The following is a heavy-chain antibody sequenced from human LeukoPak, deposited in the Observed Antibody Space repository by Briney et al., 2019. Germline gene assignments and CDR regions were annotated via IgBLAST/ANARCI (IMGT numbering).Heavy chain of an antibody. CDR3: ARAPRYCSSTSCYLPDY. CDR2: MNPNSGNT. Sequence: GASVKVSCKASGYTFTSYDINWVRQATGQGLEWVGWMNPNSGNTGYAQKFQGRVTMTRNTSISTAYMELSSLRSEDTAVYYCARAPRYCSSTSCYLPDYWGQGTLVTVSS. D-gene: IGHD2-2*01. V-gene: IGHV1-8*01. J-gene: IGHJ4*02. CDR1: GYTFTSYD.